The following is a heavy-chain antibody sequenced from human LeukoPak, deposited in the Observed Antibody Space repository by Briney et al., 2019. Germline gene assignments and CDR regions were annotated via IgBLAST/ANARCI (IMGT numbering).Heavy chain of an antibody. CDR1: GFTSSSYW. CDR3: ARDRGSSGWYESDY. V-gene: IGHV3-7*01. J-gene: IGHJ4*02. Sequence: GGSLRLSCAASGFTSSSYWMSWVRQAPGKGLEWVANIKQDGSEKYYVDSVKGRFTISRDNAKNSLYLQMNSLRAEDTAVYYCARDRGSSGWYESDYWGQGTLVTVPS. CDR2: IKQDGSEK. D-gene: IGHD6-19*01.